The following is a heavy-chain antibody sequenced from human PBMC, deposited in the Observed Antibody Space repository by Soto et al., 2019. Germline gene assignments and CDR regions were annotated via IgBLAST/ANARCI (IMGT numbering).Heavy chain of an antibody. D-gene: IGHD3-16*01. J-gene: IGHJ6*02. CDR1: GGSISSGGYS. CDR3: ARAAGETYYYYGMDV. CDR2: IYHSGST. V-gene: IGHV4-30-2*01. Sequence: QLQLQESGSGLVKPSQTLSLTCAVSGGSISSGGYSWSWIRQPPGKGLEWIGYIYHSGSTYYNPSLKSRVTISVDRSKNQFSLKLSSVTAADTAVYYCARAAGETYYYYGMDVWGQGTTVTVSS.